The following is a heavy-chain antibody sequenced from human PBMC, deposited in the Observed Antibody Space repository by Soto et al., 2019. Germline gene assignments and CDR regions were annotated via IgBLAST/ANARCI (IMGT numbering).Heavy chain of an antibody. CDR1: GGSVNSGNYY. CDR3: ARVERGTATTVVDAFDI. Sequence: QVQLQQWGAGLLKPSETLSLTCAVYGGSVNSGNYYWSWIRQPPGKGLEWIGEMSHSGGTHFNPSHKSRGTISVDTSKNQFSLKMSSVTAADTALYYCARVERGTATTVVDAFDIWGPGTLVTVSS. V-gene: IGHV4-34*01. J-gene: IGHJ3*02. CDR2: MSHSGGT. D-gene: IGHD1-1*01.